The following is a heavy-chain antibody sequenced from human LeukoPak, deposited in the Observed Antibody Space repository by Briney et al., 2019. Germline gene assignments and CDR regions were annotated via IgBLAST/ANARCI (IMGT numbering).Heavy chain of an antibody. J-gene: IGHJ4*02. V-gene: IGHV1-18*01. D-gene: IGHD1-1*01. CDR3: GRGASTGWQAIDS. CDR1: GYTFSSHG. CDR2: ISGYDGDT. Sequence: EASVQVSCKTSGYTFSSHGIDGVRQAPGQGLEWMGWISGYDGDTTYAQKFQGRVSLTTKPHTSTAYMELRTLISDHTAVYYCGRGASTGWQAIDSWGQGTLVTVSS.